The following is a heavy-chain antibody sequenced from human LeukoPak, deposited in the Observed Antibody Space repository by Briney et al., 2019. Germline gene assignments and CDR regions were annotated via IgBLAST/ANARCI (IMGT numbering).Heavy chain of an antibody. Sequence: SETLSLTCTVSGGSISSSSYHWGWIRQPPGKGLEWIGSIYYSGSTYYNPSLKSRVTISVDTSKNQFSLKLSSVTAADTAVYYCARLITMVRGVIITYHYYYYMDVWGKGTTVTVSS. V-gene: IGHV4-39*01. J-gene: IGHJ6*03. CDR2: IYYSGST. CDR1: GGSISSSSYH. CDR3: ARLITMVRGVIITYHYYYYMDV. D-gene: IGHD3-10*01.